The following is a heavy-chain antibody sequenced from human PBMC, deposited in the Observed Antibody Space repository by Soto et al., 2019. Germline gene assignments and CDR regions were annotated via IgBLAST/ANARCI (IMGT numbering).Heavy chain of an antibody. D-gene: IGHD1-20*01. J-gene: IGHJ3*01. CDR1: GLTFSNYW. CDR2: IHSDGSST. V-gene: IGHV3-74*01. Sequence: GGSLRLSCAASGLTFSNYWMHWVRQAPGKGLVWVSRIHSDGSSTFYADSVKGRFTISRDNAKKMVYLQMNSLRAEDTAVYYCARDNWNTVWGQGTMVTVSS. CDR3: ARDNWNTV.